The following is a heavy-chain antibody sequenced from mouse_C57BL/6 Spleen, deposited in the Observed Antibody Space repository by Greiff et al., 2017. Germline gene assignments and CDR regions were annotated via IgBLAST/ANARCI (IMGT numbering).Heavy chain of an antibody. D-gene: IGHD1-1*01. Sequence: EVKLQESGPGLVKPSQSLSLTCSVTGYSITSGYYWNWIRQFPGNKLEWMGYISYDGSNNYNPSLKNRISITRDTSKNQFFLKLNSVTTEDTATYYCAREGGYYGSSFAYWGQGTLVTVSA. J-gene: IGHJ3*01. CDR3: AREGGYYGSSFAY. V-gene: IGHV3-6*01. CDR1: GYSITSGYY. CDR2: ISYDGSN.